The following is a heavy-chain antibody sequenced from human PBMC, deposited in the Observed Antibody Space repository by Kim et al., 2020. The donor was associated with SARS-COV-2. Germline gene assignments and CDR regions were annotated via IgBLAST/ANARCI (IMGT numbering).Heavy chain of an antibody. Sequence: NYSPSFQGHVTVSADKSISTAYLQWSSLKASDTAMYYCARLAVAGTRSDYWGHGTLVTVSS. CDR3: ARLAVAGTRSDY. D-gene: IGHD6-19*01. J-gene: IGHJ4*01. V-gene: IGHV5-10-1*01.